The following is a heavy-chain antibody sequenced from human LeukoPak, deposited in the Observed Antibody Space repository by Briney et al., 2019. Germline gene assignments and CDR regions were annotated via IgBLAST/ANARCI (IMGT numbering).Heavy chain of an antibody. D-gene: IGHD3-22*01. CDR1: GGSFSGYY. CDR2: INHSGST. CDR3: AREGYDSSGYYRFDY. J-gene: IGHJ4*02. V-gene: IGHV4-34*01. Sequence: SETLSLTCAVYGGSFSGYYWSWIRQPPGKGLEWIGEINHSGSTNYNPSLKSRGTISVDTSKNQFSLKLSSVTAADTAVYYCAREGYDSSGYYRFDYWGQGTLVTVSS.